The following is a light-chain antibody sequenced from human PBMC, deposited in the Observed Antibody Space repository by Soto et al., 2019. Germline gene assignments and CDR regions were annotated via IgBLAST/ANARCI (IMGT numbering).Light chain of an antibody. J-gene: IGKJ5*01. Sequence: EFLLNHLQPSPFCLPGEEPTLSCRPSRGVNSNLAWYQHKPGQAPRLLIYDASNRATGIPARFSGSGSGTDFTLTVSSLEPEDFAVYYCQHGSDWPPFTFGQGTRLE. CDR3: QHGSDWPPFT. CDR2: DAS. V-gene: IGKV3-11*01. CDR1: RGVNSN.